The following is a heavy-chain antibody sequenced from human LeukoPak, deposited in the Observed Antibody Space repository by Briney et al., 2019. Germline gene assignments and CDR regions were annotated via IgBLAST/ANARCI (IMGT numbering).Heavy chain of an antibody. CDR1: GGSISSSSYY. Sequence: SETLSLTCTVSGGSISSSSYYWGWIRQPPGQGLEWIGSIYYSGSTYYNPSLKSRVTISVDTSKNQFSLKLSSVTAADTAVYYCAFYGGNSDLDYWGQGTLVTVSS. V-gene: IGHV4-39*01. CDR2: IYYSGST. CDR3: AFYGGNSDLDY. D-gene: IGHD4-23*01. J-gene: IGHJ4*02.